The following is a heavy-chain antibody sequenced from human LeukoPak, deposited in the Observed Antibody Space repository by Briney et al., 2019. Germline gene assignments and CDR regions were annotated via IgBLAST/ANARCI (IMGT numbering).Heavy chain of an antibody. CDR3: ARNVGRSSWNSGFDY. J-gene: IGHJ4*02. CDR2: IYYSGNT. Sequence: PSETLSLTCTVSGDSISSDYYYWGWIRQPPGKGLEWIGTIYYSGNTYYNPSIKSRVTISVDTSKKQFSLKLRFVTAADTAIYYCARNVGRSSWNSGFDYWGQGTLVTVSS. CDR1: GDSISSDYYY. V-gene: IGHV4-39*01. D-gene: IGHD6-13*01.